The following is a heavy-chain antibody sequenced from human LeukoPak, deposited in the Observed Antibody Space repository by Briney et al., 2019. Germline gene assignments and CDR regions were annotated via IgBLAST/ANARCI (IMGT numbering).Heavy chain of an antibody. J-gene: IGHJ3*02. CDR3: ARDRLCYYDSSGSDAFDI. CDR2: INPSGGST. CDR1: GYTFTSYY. V-gene: IGHV1-46*01. Sequence: ASVKVSCXASGYTFTSYYMHWVRLAPGQGLEWMGIINPSGGSTSYAQKFQGRVTMTRDTSTSTVYMELSSLRSEDTAVYYCARDRLCYYDSSGSDAFDIWGQGTMVTVSS. D-gene: IGHD3-22*01.